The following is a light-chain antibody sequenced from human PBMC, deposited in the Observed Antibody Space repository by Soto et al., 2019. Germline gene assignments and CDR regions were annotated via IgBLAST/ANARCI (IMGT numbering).Light chain of an antibody. V-gene: IGKV3D-20*02. J-gene: IGKJ5*01. CDR1: QSVSTSY. Sequence: DIVLTQSPGTLSLSPGDRATLSCRASQSVSTSYLAWYQQKPGQAPRLLIYGASSRAAGSPDRFSGSGSATDFTLTISRREPEDVAAYYCQQHSDCSRITFGQGTRLEI. CDR2: GAS. CDR3: QQHSDCSRIT.